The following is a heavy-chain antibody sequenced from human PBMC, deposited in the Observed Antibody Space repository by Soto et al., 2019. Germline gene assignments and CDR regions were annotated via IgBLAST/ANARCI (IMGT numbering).Heavy chain of an antibody. Sequence: ASVKVSYKASGYTFTSYGISWVRQAPGQGLEWMGWISAYNGNTNYAQKLQGRVTMTTDTSTSTAYMELRSLRSDDTAVYYCASQGDGYNGGLGWFDPWGQGTLVTVSS. D-gene: IGHD5-12*01. CDR3: ASQGDGYNGGLGWFDP. CDR2: ISAYNGNT. CDR1: GYTFTSYG. J-gene: IGHJ5*02. V-gene: IGHV1-18*01.